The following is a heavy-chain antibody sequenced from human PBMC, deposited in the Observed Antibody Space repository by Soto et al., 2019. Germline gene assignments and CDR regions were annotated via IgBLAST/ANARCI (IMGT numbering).Heavy chain of an antibody. CDR3: ARESGGATATLDYYYFYMDV. J-gene: IGHJ6*03. CDR2: INPNGGVT. V-gene: IGHV1-2*02. Sequence: VQLVQSGAEVKKPGASVKVSCKTSGDSFNDYYIHWVRHAPGQGLEWMGWINPNGGVTKYAQKFQGRVTVPRDTSIRTVYMELSSLRSDDTAVYYCARESGGATATLDYYYFYMDVWGKGTTVTVSS. CDR1: GDSFNDYY. D-gene: IGHD5-12*01.